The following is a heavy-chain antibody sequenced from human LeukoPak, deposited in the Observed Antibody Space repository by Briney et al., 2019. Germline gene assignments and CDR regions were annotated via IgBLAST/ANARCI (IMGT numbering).Heavy chain of an antibody. CDR3: VRIPNSADFPNWFDP. D-gene: IGHD2/OR15-2a*01. J-gene: IGHJ5*02. Sequence: PGGSLRLSCAASGFTFSSYAMSWVRQAPGKGLEWVSSISSSSNYIYYADSVKGRFTISRDNAKNSLYLQMNSLRADDTAVYYCVRIPNSADFPNWFDPWGQGTLVTVSS. CDR2: ISSSSNYI. CDR1: GFTFSSYA. V-gene: IGHV3-21*01.